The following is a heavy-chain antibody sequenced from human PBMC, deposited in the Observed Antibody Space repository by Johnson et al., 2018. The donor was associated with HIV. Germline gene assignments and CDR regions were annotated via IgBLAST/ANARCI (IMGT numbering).Heavy chain of an antibody. CDR1: GFNVDDDA. Sequence: QVQLVESGGGLVKPGGSLRLSCAASGFNVDDDALSWVRQVPGKGLEWISYMSSSGTTIDYADSVKGRFTISRDNGNNSLYLQMDSLRAEDTAVYYCARDRAEAYYYDSSGRKSGFDIWGQGTMVTVSS. V-gene: IGHV3-11*04. D-gene: IGHD3-22*01. CDR3: ARDRAEAYYYDSSGRKSGFDI. J-gene: IGHJ3*02. CDR2: MSSSGTTI.